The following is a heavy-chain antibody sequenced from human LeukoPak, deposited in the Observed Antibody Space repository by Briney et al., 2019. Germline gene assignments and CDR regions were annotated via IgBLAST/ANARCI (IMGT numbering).Heavy chain of an antibody. CDR1: GYTFTGYW. CDR3: ARDNSVRDEAWWFNP. Sequence: RAASVKVSCKAFGYTFTGYWMHWVRQAPGQGPEWMGVISPSGGSTIYAQKFKGRVTLTRDMSTSTDYLELSSLRSEDTAVYYCARDNSVRDEAWWFNPWGQGTLVTVSS. D-gene: IGHD5-24*01. V-gene: IGHV1-46*01. CDR2: ISPSGGST. J-gene: IGHJ5*02.